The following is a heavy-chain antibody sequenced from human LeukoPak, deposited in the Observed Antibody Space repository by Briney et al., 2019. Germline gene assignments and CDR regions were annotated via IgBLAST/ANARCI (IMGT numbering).Heavy chain of an antibody. CDR1: GFTFSSYW. J-gene: IGHJ3*02. Sequence: GGSLRLSCAASGFTFSSYWMHWVRQAPGKGLVWVSRINTDGSSTVYADSVKGRFTISRDNAKNTLYLQMSSLRAEDTAVYYCARVYRIAIDGLDAFDIWGQGTMVTVSS. V-gene: IGHV3-74*01. D-gene: IGHD6-13*01. CDR2: INTDGSST. CDR3: ARVYRIAIDGLDAFDI.